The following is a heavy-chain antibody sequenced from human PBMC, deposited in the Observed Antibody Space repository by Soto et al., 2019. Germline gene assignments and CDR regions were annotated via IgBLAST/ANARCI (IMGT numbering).Heavy chain of an antibody. Sequence: ASVKVSCKASGYTFTSYGISWVRQAPGQGLEWMGWISAYNGNTNYAQKLQGRVTMTTDTSTSTAYMELRSLRSDDTAVYYCARGDLGNGYSLDYYEMDVWGQXTTVTVSS. CDR1: GYTFTSYG. CDR3: ARGDLGNGYSLDYYEMDV. CDR2: ISAYNGNT. V-gene: IGHV1-18*04. D-gene: IGHD2-21*01. J-gene: IGHJ6*02.